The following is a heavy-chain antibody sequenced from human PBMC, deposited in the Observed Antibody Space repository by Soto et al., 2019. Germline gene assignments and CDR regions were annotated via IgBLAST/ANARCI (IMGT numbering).Heavy chain of an antibody. CDR3: ARSRSLPNDYGDYEAFYY. CDR1: GGSFSGYY. D-gene: IGHD4-17*01. CDR2: INHSGST. J-gene: IGHJ4*02. V-gene: IGHV4-34*01. Sequence: SETLSLTCAVYGGSFSGYYWSWIRQPPGKGLEWIGEINHSGSTNYNPSLKSRVTISVDTSKNQFSLKLSSVTAADTAVYYCARSRSLPNDYGDYEAFYYWGQGTLVTVSS.